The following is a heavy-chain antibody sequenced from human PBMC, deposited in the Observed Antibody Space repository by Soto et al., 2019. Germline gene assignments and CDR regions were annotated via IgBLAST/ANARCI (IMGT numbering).Heavy chain of an antibody. CDR3: ARVRGTMIVVVIPQTRGWFDP. D-gene: IGHD3-22*01. CDR2: INHSGST. Sequence: SETLSLTCAVYGGSFSGYYWSWIRQPPGKGLEWIGEINHSGSTNYNPSLKSRVTISVDTSKNQFSLKLSSVTAADTAVYYCARVRGTMIVVVIPQTRGWFDPWGQGTLVT. V-gene: IGHV4-34*01. J-gene: IGHJ5*02. CDR1: GGSFSGYY.